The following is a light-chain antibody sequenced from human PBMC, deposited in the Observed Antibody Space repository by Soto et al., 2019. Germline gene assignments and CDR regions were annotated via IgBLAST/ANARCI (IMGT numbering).Light chain of an antibody. CDR2: GAS. Sequence: EKVLTQSPVTLSVSLGERATLSCRASQSITTNLAWYQQKPGQAPRLLIFGASNRATGIPARFSGSGSGTEFSLTISSLQSEDSAIYYCQQYKDWPPLTFGGGTKVEI. CDR3: QQYKDWPPLT. J-gene: IGKJ4*01. V-gene: IGKV3-15*01. CDR1: QSITTN.